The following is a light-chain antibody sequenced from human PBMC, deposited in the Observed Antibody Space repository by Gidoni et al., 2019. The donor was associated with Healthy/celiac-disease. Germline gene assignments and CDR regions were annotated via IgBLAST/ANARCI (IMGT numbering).Light chain of an antibody. V-gene: IGKV1-27*01. Sequence: DIQLTQSPSSLSASVGDRVTITCRASQGISNYLAWYQQKPGKVPKLLIYAASTLQSGVPSRFSGSGSGTDFTLTISSLQPEDVATYYCQKYNSARITFGPXTKVGIK. J-gene: IGKJ3*01. CDR3: QKYNSARIT. CDR2: AAS. CDR1: QGISNY.